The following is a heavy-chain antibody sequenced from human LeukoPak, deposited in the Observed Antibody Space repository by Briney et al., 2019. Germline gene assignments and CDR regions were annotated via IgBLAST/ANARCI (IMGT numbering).Heavy chain of an antibody. J-gene: IGHJ4*02. V-gene: IGHV3-7*01. Sequence: GGSLRLSCAASGFTFSSYWMTWVRQAPGKGLEWVANIKQDGSDKYYVDSVKGRFTISRDNAKNSLYLQMNSLRAEDTAVYYCARVPALTMVRGVIINPSYFDYWGQGTLVTVS. CDR2: IKQDGSDK. CDR3: ARVPALTMVRGVIINPSYFDY. CDR1: GFTFSSYW. D-gene: IGHD3-10*01.